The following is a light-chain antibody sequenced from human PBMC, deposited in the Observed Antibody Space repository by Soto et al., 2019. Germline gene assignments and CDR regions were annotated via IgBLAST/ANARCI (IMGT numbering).Light chain of an antibody. Sequence: EIVLTQSPATLSLSPGESAILSCRASQSVSSYLAWYQQKPGQAPRLLIYDASNRATGIPARFSGSGSGTDFTLTISSLEPEDFAVYYCRQRSDWPGTFGPGTKVDIK. V-gene: IGKV3-11*01. CDR3: RQRSDWPGT. CDR1: QSVSSY. J-gene: IGKJ3*01. CDR2: DAS.